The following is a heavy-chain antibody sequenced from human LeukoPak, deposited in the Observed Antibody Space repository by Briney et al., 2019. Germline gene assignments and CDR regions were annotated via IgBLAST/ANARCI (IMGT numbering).Heavy chain of an antibody. CDR3: VRDNSGPDY. V-gene: IGHV1-46*01. CDR1: GYTFTNNY. CDR2: MYPSDGTT. Sequence: GASVKVSCKASGYTFTNNYIRWVRQAPGQGLEWVGIMYPSDGTTRYAQKFQDRVTMTRDTSTSTVYMELSSLRSEDTAVYYCVRDNSGPDYWGQGTLVTVSS. J-gene: IGHJ4*02.